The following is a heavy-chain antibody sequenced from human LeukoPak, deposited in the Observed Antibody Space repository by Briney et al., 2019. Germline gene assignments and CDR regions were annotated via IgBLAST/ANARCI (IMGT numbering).Heavy chain of an antibody. J-gene: IGHJ6*03. Sequence: SETLSLTCAVYGGSYSGYYWSWIRQPPGKGLEWIGEINHSGSTNYNPSLKSRVTISVDTSKNQFSLKLSSVTAADTAVYYCARRGAAQYYYYYYYMDVWGKGTTVTVSS. CDR2: INHSGST. D-gene: IGHD1-26*01. CDR1: GGSYSGYY. V-gene: IGHV4-34*01. CDR3: ARRGAAQYYYYYYYMDV.